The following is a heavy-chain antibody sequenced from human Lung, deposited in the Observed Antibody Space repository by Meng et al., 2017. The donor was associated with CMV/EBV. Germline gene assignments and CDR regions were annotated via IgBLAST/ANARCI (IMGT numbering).Heavy chain of an antibody. CDR1: GFTFSSYE. J-gene: IGHJ6*02. D-gene: IGHD3-3*01. CDR2: ISSSGSTI. CDR3: ARDQSYGFLEWSTLGGYYGMDV. V-gene: IGHV3-48*03. Sequence: SLKISCAASGFTFSSYEMNWVRQAPGQGLEWVSYISSSGSTIYYADSVTGRFTISRDNAKNSLYLQMNSLRAEDTAVYYCARDQSYGFLEWSTLGGYYGMDVWGQGXTVTVSS.